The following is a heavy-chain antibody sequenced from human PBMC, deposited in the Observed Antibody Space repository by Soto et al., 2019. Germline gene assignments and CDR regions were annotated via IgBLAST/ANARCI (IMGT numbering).Heavy chain of an antibody. J-gene: IGHJ4*02. CDR3: ARDKNGWELLIDC. D-gene: IGHD3-10*01. Sequence: QVKLVESGGGLVKHGGSLRLSCAASGFTFSDHYMSWLRQSPGKGLEWVSYISSSGSYTNYADSVKGRFNISRDNAKNSLYLQMNSLRAEDAAVYYCARDKNGWELLIDCWGQGTLVTVSS. CDR2: ISSSGSYT. V-gene: IGHV3-11*05. CDR1: GFTFSDHY.